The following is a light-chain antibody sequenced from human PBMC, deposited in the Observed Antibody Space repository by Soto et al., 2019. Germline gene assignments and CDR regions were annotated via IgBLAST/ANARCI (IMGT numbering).Light chain of an antibody. CDR3: CSYAGSGTWV. J-gene: IGLJ3*02. CDR1: SSDVGSYNL. CDR2: EVT. Sequence: QSALTQPASVSGSPGQSITISCTGTSSDVGSYNLVSWYQQHPGKAPKVMISEVTQRPSGVSTRFSGSKSGNTASLTISGLQAEDESDYYCCSYAGSGTWVFGGGTKVTVL. V-gene: IGLV2-23*02.